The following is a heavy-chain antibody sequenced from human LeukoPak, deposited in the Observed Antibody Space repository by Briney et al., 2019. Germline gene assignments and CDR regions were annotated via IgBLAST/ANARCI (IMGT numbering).Heavy chain of an antibody. Sequence: GGSLRLSCSASGFTFNSYPVPWARQAPGQGLEYVSGISRNGGSTYYADSVKGRFTITRDNSKNTLYLQMSSLRAEDTAVYYCVKESGFMVAPNSAFDIWGQGTMVTVSS. D-gene: IGHD4/OR15-4a*01. CDR2: ISRNGGST. CDR3: VKESGFMVAPNSAFDI. V-gene: IGHV3-64D*06. J-gene: IGHJ3*02. CDR1: GFTFNSYP.